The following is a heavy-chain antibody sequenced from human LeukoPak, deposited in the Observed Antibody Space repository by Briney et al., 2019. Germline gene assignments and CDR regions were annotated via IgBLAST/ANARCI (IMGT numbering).Heavy chain of an antibody. CDR2: VSWNGSRT. J-gene: IGHJ6*02. CDR3: ARDANTLLLTYYHYYGMDV. CDR1: GFTFSSYA. V-gene: IGHV3-35*01. Sequence: GGSLRLSCAASGFTFSSYAMHWVRQAPGKGLEWVSGVSWNGSRTHYADSVKGRFIISRDNSRNTLYLQTNSLRAEDTAVYYCARDANTLLLTYYHYYGMDVWGQGTTVTVSS. D-gene: IGHD2-15*01.